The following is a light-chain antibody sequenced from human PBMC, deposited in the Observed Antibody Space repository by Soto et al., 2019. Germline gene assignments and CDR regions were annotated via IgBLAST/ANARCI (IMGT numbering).Light chain of an antibody. V-gene: IGKV1-39*01. CDR2: AAS. CDR1: QSISAY. Sequence: DIPMTQSPSSLSASVGDRVTITCRASQSISAYLNWYQQKPGKAPNLLIYAASSLQSGVPSRFSASGSGTDFTLNITSLQPEDLATYYCQQSYNTPRTFGGGTKVEIK. J-gene: IGKJ4*01. CDR3: QQSYNTPRT.